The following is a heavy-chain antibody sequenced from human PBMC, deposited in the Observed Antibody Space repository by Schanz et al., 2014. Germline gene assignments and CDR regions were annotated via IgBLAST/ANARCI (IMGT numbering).Heavy chain of an antibody. D-gene: IGHD1-26*01. Sequence: QVQLVESGGGVVQPGRSLRLSCAASGFTFSSYGMHCVRQAPGKGLEWVAVIWYDGSNKYYADSVKGRFTISRDNSKNTRFLQMNSLRAEDTAVYYSARDHTTESYYSAGPPIDYWGQGTLLTVSS. V-gene: IGHV3-33*01. CDR3: ARDHTTESYYSAGPPIDY. J-gene: IGHJ4*02. CDR2: IWYDGSNK. CDR1: GFTFSSYG.